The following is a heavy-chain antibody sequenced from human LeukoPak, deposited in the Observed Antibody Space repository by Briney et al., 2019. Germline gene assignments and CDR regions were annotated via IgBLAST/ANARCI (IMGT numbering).Heavy chain of an antibody. V-gene: IGHV4-61*02. J-gene: IGHJ4*02. CDR2: IYTSGST. CDR1: GGSISSGSYY. Sequence: SETLSLTCTVSGGSISSGSYYWSWIRQPAGKGLEWIGRIYTSGSTNYNPSLKSRVTISVDTSKNQFSLKLSSVTAADTAVYYCARRGYSSSYVDYWGQGTLVTVSS. D-gene: IGHD6-13*01. CDR3: ARRGYSSSYVDY.